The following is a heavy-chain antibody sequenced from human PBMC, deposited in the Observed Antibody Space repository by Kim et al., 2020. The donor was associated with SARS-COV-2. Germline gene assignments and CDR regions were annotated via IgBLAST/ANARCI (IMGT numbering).Heavy chain of an antibody. J-gene: IGHJ3*02. V-gene: IGHV3-9*01. D-gene: IGHD6-6*01. CDR3: AKAVALYSSSSRDAFDI. CDR2: ISWNSGSI. Sequence: GGSLRLSCAASGFTFGDYAMHWVRQAPGKGLEWVSGISWNSGSIGYADSVKGRFTISRDNAKNSLYLQMNSLRAEDTALYYCAKAVALYSSSSRDAFDIWGQGTMVTVSS. CDR1: GFTFGDYA.